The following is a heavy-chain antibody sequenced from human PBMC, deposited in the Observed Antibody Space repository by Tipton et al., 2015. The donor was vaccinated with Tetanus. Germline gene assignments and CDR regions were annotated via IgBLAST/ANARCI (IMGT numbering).Heavy chain of an antibody. V-gene: IGHV5-51*01. D-gene: IGHD3-10*01. CDR3: ARLPKHYSASGST. CDR2: IQPGDSDV. J-gene: IGHJ5*02. Sequence: QLVQSGAEVKKPGESLKISCKASGYNSRSYWVSWVRQMPGKGLEWMGIIQPGDSDVTYNPSFQGQVTISADKSISTAYLQWTSLKPSATAIYFCARLPKHYSASGSTWGQGTLVTVSS. CDR1: GYNSRSYW.